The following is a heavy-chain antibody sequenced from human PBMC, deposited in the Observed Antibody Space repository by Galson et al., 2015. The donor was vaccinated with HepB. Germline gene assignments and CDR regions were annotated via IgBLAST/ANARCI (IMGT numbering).Heavy chain of an antibody. Sequence: SETLSLTCSVSGGSINISNWWSWVRQPPGKGLEWIGKLYHSGITKCNPSLKSRVTISVDKSKNQFSLELTSVSAADTAVYYCAREAVADRGWGFDHWGQGILVTVSS. CDR1: GGSINISNW. CDR2: LYHSGIT. J-gene: IGHJ4*02. CDR3: AREAVADRGWGFDH. V-gene: IGHV4-4*02. D-gene: IGHD6-19*01.